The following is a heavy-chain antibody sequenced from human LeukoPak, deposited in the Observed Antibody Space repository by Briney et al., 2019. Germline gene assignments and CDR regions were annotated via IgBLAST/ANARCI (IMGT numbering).Heavy chain of an antibody. CDR1: GFTFTSSA. CDR2: IVVGSGNT. CDR3: AAVFGSGSYSVYYYMDV. Sequence: SVKVSCKASGFTFTSSAMQWVRQARGQRLEWIGWIVVGSGNTNYAQKFQERVTITRDMSTSTAYMELSSLRSEDTAVYYCAAVFGSGSYSVYYYMDVWGKGITVTVSS. J-gene: IGHJ6*03. V-gene: IGHV1-58*02. D-gene: IGHD3-10*01.